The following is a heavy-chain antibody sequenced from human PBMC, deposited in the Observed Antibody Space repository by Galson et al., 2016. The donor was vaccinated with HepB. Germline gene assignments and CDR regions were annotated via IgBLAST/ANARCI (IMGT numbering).Heavy chain of an antibody. Sequence: SLRLSCAVSAFPFSSHAMGWVRQAPGEGLEWVSVVRTTDVRSGFKTSYADSVRGRFTVSRDDPGNTLFLQMNSLRVTDTAVYYCARLYCGGGGCYPRPYYFDFRGHGIPVTVS. CDR2: VRTTDVRSGFKT. V-gene: IGHV3-23*01. J-gene: IGHJ4*01. D-gene: IGHD2-15*01. CDR3: ARLYCGGGGCYPRPYYFDF. CDR1: AFPFSSHA.